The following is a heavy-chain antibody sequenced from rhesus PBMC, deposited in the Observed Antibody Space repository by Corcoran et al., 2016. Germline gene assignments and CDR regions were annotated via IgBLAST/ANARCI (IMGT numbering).Heavy chain of an antibody. CDR2: IDSGGST. D-gene: IGHD4-23*01. V-gene: IGHV4-160*01. CDR3: ARATVPHSPKRDSNYAFDY. J-gene: IGHJ4*01. CDR1: GGSISGYW. Sequence: QLHLQESGPGLVTLSETLPLTCAVSGGSISGYWWSLFRQPPGRGLEWIGRIDSGGSTDNNAPLESRVTSSRDTSKNQFALKLSSVTAADTAVYYCARATVPHSPKRDSNYAFDYGGQGVLVTVSS.